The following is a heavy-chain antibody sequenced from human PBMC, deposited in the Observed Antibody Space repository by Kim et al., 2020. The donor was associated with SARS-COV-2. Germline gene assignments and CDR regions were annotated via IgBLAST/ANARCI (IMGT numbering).Heavy chain of an antibody. CDR2: IFYSGST. CDR3: ARFVSFDNGSGTLYHY. J-gene: IGHJ4*01. CDR1: GCSISSSSYY. D-gene: IGHD3-10*01. V-gene: IGHV4-39*01. Sequence: SETLSLTCTVSGCSISSSSYYWGWIRQPPGEGLEWIGNIFYSGSTHYNPSLKSRVTIFVDTSKNQFSLKLTSVTAADTAVYYCARFVSFDNGSGTLYHY.